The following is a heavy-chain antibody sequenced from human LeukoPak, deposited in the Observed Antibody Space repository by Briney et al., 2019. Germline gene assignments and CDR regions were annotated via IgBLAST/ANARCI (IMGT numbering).Heavy chain of an antibody. D-gene: IGHD3-10*01. CDR2: IYYSGST. J-gene: IGHJ4*02. V-gene: IGHV4-61*05. CDR1: GGSISSSSYY. CDR3: ARHLYGSGSYWSFDS. Sequence: SETLSLTCTVSGGSISSSSYYWGWIRQPPGKGLEWIGYIYYSGSTNYNPSLKSRVTISVDTSKNQFSLKLSSVTAADTAVYYCARHLYGSGSYWSFDSWGQGTLVTVSS.